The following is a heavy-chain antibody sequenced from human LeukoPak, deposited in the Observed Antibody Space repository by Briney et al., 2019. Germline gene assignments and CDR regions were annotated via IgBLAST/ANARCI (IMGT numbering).Heavy chain of an antibody. CDR1: GGSISSSSHY. J-gene: IGHJ5*02. Sequence: PSETLSLTCTVSGGSISSSSHYWAWIRQSPGTGLEWIGSIYYSGSTYYNPSLKSRVTISVDTSKNQFSLKLSSVTAADTAVYYCARISEYYDTSGYSPTGWFDPWGQGTLVTVSS. CDR3: ARISEYYDTSGYSPTGWFDP. V-gene: IGHV4-39*07. D-gene: IGHD3-22*01. CDR2: IYYSGST.